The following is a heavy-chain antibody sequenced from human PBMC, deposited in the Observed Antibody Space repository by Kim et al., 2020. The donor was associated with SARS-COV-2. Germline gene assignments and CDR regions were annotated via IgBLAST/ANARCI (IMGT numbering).Heavy chain of an antibody. V-gene: IGHV3-7*03. Sequence: SDKYYVDSVKGRFTISRDNAKNSLSLQMNSLRAEDTAVYYCARLNWGPEYWGQGTLVTVSS. D-gene: IGHD7-27*01. CDR2: SDK. CDR3: ARLNWGPEY. J-gene: IGHJ4*02.